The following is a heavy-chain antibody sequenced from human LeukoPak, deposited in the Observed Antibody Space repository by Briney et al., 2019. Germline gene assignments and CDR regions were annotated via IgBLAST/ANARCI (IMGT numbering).Heavy chain of an antibody. D-gene: IGHD4-23*01. CDR2: ISYDGSNK. CDR1: GFTFSSYA. J-gene: IGHJ4*02. CDR3: ARRWSHIDY. V-gene: IGHV3-30-3*01. Sequence: GGSLGLSCAASGFTFSSYAMHWVRQAPGKGLEWVAVISYDGSNKYYADSVKGRFTISRDNSKNTLYLHMNSLRPEDTAVFYCARRWSHIDYWGQGTLVTVSS.